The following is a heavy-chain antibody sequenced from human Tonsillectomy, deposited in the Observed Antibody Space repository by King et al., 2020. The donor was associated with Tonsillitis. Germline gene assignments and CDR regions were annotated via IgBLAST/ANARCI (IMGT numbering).Heavy chain of an antibody. CDR3: ARDQDYGGSQNAFDI. Sequence: VQLVESGGGLVKPGGSLRLSCAASGFTFSTYTMNWVRQAPGKGLEWVSSISSSSSYIYYTDSLKGRFIISRDNAKNSLYLKMNSLKAEDTAVYYCARDQDYGGSQNAFDIWGQGTMVTVSS. CDR2: ISSSSSYI. D-gene: IGHD4-23*01. CDR1: GFTFSTYT. J-gene: IGHJ3*02. V-gene: IGHV3-21*01.